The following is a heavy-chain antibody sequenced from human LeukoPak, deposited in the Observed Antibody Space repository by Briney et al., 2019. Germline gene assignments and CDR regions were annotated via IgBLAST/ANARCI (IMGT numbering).Heavy chain of an antibody. Sequence: GGSLRLSCAASGFAFSTYAMGWVRQAPGKGLEWVSSISGRGDITYYADSVEGRFTISRDNSKNTVYLQMNSLRAEDTAVYYCASVTMVRGPHFDYWGQGTLVTVSS. V-gene: IGHV3-23*01. J-gene: IGHJ4*02. CDR1: GFAFSTYA. CDR2: ISGRGDIT. CDR3: ASVTMVRGPHFDY. D-gene: IGHD3-10*01.